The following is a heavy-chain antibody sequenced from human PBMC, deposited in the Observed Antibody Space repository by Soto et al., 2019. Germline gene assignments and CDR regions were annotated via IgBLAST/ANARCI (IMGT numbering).Heavy chain of an antibody. CDR2: IYWNDDK. V-gene: IGHV2-5*01. CDR3: AHRPNWGSNYGRVAFDV. Sequence: SGPTLVNPTQTLTLTCTFSGFSFSTDEVGVGWIRQPPGKALEWLAIIYWNDDKRYSPSLKSRISITKDTSRNQVVLTMTNLDPVDTATYYCAHRPNWGSNYGRVAFDVWGKGTMVTV. D-gene: IGHD5-18*01. J-gene: IGHJ3*01. CDR1: GFSFSTDEVG.